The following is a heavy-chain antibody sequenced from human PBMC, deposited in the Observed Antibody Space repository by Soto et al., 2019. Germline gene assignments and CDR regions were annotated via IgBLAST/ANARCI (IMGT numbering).Heavy chain of an antibody. Sequence: SETLSLTCTVSGGSISSYYWIWIRQPPGKGLEWIGYIYYTGSTNYNPSLKSRVTISVDTSKNQFSLKLSSVTAADTAVYYCARTPRYYDILTGYYYYYGMDVWGQGTTVTVSS. CDR3: ARTPRYYDILTGYYYYYGMDV. V-gene: IGHV4-59*01. J-gene: IGHJ6*02. CDR1: GGSISSYY. CDR2: IYYTGST. D-gene: IGHD3-9*01.